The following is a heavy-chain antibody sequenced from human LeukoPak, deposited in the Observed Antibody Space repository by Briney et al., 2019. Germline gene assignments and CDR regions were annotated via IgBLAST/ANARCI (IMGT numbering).Heavy chain of an antibody. V-gene: IGHV1-3*01. Sequence: ASVKVSCKTSGYTFTNYAMQWVRQAPGQRLEWMGWINAGNGNTKYSQKFQGRVTITWDTSASIAYMKLSSLRSEDTAVYYCARDRGVTMVRGVIDSFDYWGQGTLVTVSS. J-gene: IGHJ4*02. CDR3: ARDRGVTMVRGVIDSFDY. D-gene: IGHD3-10*01. CDR1: GYTFTNYA. CDR2: INAGNGNT.